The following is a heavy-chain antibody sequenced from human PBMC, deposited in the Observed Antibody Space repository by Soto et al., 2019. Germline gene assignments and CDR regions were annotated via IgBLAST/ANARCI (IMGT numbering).Heavy chain of an antibody. J-gene: IGHJ6*03. Sequence: GGSLRLSCAASGFTFSGSAMHWVRQASGKGLEWVGRIRSKANSYATAYAASVKGRFTISRDDSKNTAYLQMNSLKTEDTAVYYCTRSGSYYNGPIDYYYYYYMDVWGKGTTVTVSS. V-gene: IGHV3-73*01. D-gene: IGHD3-10*01. CDR3: TRSGSYYNGPIDYYYYYYMDV. CDR2: IRSKANSYAT. CDR1: GFTFSGSA.